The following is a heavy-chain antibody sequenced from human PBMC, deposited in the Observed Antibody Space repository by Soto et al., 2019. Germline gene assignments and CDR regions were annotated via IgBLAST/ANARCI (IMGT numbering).Heavy chain of an antibody. CDR3: AASYGSGYRAFDY. V-gene: IGHV1-69*02. Sequence: QVQLVQSGAEVKKPGSSVKVSCKASGDTFSFYTINWVRQAPGLGLEWMGRVNPIVSMSNYAQKFQGSVTMTADKSTNTAYMQLSSLRSEDTAIYYCAASYGSGYRAFDYWGQGALVTVSS. D-gene: IGHD3-10*01. J-gene: IGHJ4*02. CDR2: VNPIVSMS. CDR1: GDTFSFYT.